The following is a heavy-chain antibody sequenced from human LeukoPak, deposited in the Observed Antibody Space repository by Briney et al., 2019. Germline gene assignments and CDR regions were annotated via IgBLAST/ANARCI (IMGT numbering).Heavy chain of an antibody. Sequence: PSETLSLTCTVSGGSISSGGYYWSWVRQAPGKGLQWVSAISGSGGSTYYADSVKGRFTISRDNSKNTLSLQMNSLRAEDTAVYYCAKHPRVQYIGRPLDYWGQGTLVTVSS. J-gene: IGHJ4*02. CDR1: GGSISSGGYY. CDR2: ISGSGGST. V-gene: IGHV3-23*01. D-gene: IGHD1-14*01. CDR3: AKHPRVQYIGRPLDY.